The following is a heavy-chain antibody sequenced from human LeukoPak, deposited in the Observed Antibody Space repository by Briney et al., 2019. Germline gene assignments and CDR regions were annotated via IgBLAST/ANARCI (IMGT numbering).Heavy chain of an antibody. J-gene: IGHJ5*02. V-gene: IGHV4-31*03. CDR3: ARGLDRVNWFDP. Sequence: PSETLSLTCTVSSGSISNGGYYWSWIRQHPGKGLEWIGYIYYSGNTYYNSSLKSRVIISVDTSENKFSLKLTSVTAADTAAYYCARGLDRVNWFDPWGQGTLVTVSS. CDR1: SGSISNGGYY. D-gene: IGHD6-19*01. CDR2: IYYSGNT.